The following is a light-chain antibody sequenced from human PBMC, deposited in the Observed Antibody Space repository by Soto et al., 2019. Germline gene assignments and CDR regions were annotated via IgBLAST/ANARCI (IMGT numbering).Light chain of an antibody. Sequence: QSVLTQPAAASGSPGQSITISCTGTTSDVGNYNYVSWYQHHPVKAPKLMSYEVTNRPSGVSERFSGSKSVNTASLTISGTLAYNEAEYFGKSYPCSSSYVLGNAPKVTV. V-gene: IGLV2-14*01. CDR2: EVT. CDR3: KSYPCSSSYV. J-gene: IGLJ1*01. CDR1: TSDVGNYNY.